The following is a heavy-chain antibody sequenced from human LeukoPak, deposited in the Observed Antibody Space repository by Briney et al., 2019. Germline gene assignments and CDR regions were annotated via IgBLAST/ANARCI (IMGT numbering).Heavy chain of an antibody. CDR1: GYTLTELS. J-gene: IGHJ6*03. Sequence: VKVSCKVSGYTLTELSMHWVRQAPGKGLEWMGGFDPEDGETIYAQKFQGRVTMTEDTSTDTAYMELSSLRSEDTAVYYCATVSIAAVDDEYYYYMDVWGKGTTVTVSS. D-gene: IGHD6-13*01. CDR2: FDPEDGET. CDR3: ATVSIAAVDDEYYYYMDV. V-gene: IGHV1-24*01.